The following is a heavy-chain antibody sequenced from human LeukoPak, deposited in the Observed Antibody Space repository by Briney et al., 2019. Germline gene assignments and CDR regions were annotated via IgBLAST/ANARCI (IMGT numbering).Heavy chain of an antibody. Sequence: VSVKVSCKASGYTFTSYGISWVRQAPGQGLEWMGWISAYNGNTNYAQKLQGRVTMTTDTSTSTVYMELRSLRSDDTAVYYCARDLVAVAGPLRYYYYGMDVWGQGTTVTVSS. CDR3: ARDLVAVAGPLRYYYYGMDV. CDR1: GYTFTSYG. J-gene: IGHJ6*02. D-gene: IGHD6-19*01. V-gene: IGHV1-18*01. CDR2: ISAYNGNT.